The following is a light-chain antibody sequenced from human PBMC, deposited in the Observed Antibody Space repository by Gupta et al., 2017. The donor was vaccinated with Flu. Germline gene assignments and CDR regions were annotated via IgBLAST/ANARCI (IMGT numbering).Light chain of an antibody. Sequence: KTARITIGGNDNGSKTVHGDQQKPGQAPLLVVNDDSDRPSGIPERLSGSNSGNTATLTISRVEAGDEADYFCQVWDYTTKHQIFGGGTKLTVL. CDR1: DNGSKT. CDR2: DDS. J-gene: IGLJ2*01. V-gene: IGLV3-21*03. CDR3: QVWDYTTKHQI.